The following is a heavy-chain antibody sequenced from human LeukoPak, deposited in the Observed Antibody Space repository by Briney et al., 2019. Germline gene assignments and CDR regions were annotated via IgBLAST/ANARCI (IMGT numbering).Heavy chain of an antibody. D-gene: IGHD3-16*01. CDR3: ARGGNRCLDS. Sequence: GGSLTLSCAASGFNFRDRWMDWVRQAPGAGLEWLGNIVTDGSAQHYADSVQGRFSISRDNRRNLIYPHMNNLRVDDTAMYYCARGGNRCLDSLGQGTLVTVSS. CDR1: GFNFRDRW. J-gene: IGHJ4*02. CDR2: IVTDGSAQ. V-gene: IGHV3-7*01.